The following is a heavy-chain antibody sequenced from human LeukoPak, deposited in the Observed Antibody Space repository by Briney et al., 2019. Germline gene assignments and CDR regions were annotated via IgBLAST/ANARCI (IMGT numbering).Heavy chain of an antibody. Sequence: GGSLRLSCGASGFTFSSYAMSWVRQAPGKGLEWVSAISGSGGSTYYADSVKGRFTISRDNSKNTLYLQMNSLRAEDTAVYYCAKNDYYDSSGYWGQGTLVTVSS. D-gene: IGHD3-22*01. V-gene: IGHV3-23*01. J-gene: IGHJ4*02. CDR3: AKNDYYDSSGY. CDR2: ISGSGGST. CDR1: GFTFSSYA.